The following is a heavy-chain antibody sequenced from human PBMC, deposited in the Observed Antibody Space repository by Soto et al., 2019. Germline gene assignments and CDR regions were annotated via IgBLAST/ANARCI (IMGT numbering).Heavy chain of an antibody. J-gene: IGHJ3*02. CDR3: AKDLGHGGRGAFDI. D-gene: IGHD7-27*01. CDR2: ISYDGSNK. V-gene: IGHV3-30*18. Sequence: QVQLVESGGGVVQPGRSLRLSCAASGFTFSFYGMHWVRQAPGKGLEWVAVISYDGSNKYYADSVKGRFTIYRDNSKNTMYLQMNSLGAEDTAVYYCAKDLGHGGRGAFDIWGQGTMVTVSS. CDR1: GFTFSFYG.